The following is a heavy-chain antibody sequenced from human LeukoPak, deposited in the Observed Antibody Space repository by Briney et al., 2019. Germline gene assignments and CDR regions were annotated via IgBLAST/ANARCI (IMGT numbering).Heavy chain of an antibody. Sequence: ETLSLTCTVSGGSISSSTYYGGWIRQAPGKGLEWVANIKQDGSEKYYVDSVKGRFTISRDNAKNSLYLQMNSLRAEDTAVYYCARVLPTYYYDSSGYYWGQGTLVTVSS. V-gene: IGHV3-7*01. CDR3: ARVLPTYYYDSSGYY. CDR2: IKQDGSEK. D-gene: IGHD3-22*01. CDR1: GGSISSSTYY. J-gene: IGHJ4*02.